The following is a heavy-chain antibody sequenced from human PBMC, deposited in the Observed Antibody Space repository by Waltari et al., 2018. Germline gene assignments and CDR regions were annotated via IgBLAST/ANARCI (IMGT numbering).Heavy chain of an antibody. Sequence: EVQLVESGGGLVNPGGSLRLSCAASGCSLSTAWMNWVRQAQGKGLEWVGRIKTRADGGTADYAAPVRGRFTISRDDSQNTLYLQMNSLKTEDTAVYYCTPPPYYYYYGMDVWGQGTTVTVSS. V-gene: IGHV3-15*07. CDR2: IKTRADGGTA. CDR1: GCSLSTAW. CDR3: TPPPYYYYYGMDV. J-gene: IGHJ6*02.